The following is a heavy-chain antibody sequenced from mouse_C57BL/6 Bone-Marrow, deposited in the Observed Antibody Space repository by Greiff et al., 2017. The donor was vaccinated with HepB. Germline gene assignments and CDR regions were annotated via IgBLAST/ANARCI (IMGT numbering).Heavy chain of an antibody. D-gene: IGHD1-1*01. CDR3: AKGRVCYYGSSYIYYAMDY. CDR2: IYPYNDGT. J-gene: IGHJ4*01. Sequence: EVQLQESGPELVKPGASVKMSCKASGYTFTSYVMHWVKQKPGQGLEWIGYIYPYNDGTKYNEKFKGKATLTSDKSSSTSYMELSSLTSEDSAVYYCAKGRVCYYGSSYIYYAMDYWGQGTSVTVSS. V-gene: IGHV1-14*01. CDR1: GYTFTSYV.